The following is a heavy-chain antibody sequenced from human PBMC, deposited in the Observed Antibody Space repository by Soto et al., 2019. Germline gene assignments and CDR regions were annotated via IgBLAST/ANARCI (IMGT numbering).Heavy chain of an antibody. D-gene: IGHD3-16*01. CDR3: AREGEIPYYYYGLDV. J-gene: IGHJ6*02. Sequence: QVQLVQSGAEVRKPGASVKVSCKASGYTFTTYGISWVRQAPGQGLEWMGWISGYDGHTKYAQKFQGRVIMTTDTSTSTVYMDLRSLRSDDTAVYYCAREGEIPYYYYGLDVWGQGTTVTVSS. V-gene: IGHV1-18*01. CDR2: ISGYDGHT. CDR1: GYTFTTYG.